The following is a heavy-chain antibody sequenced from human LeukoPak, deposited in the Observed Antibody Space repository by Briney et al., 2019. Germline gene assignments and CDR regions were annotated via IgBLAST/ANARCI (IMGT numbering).Heavy chain of an antibody. J-gene: IGHJ5*02. CDR1: GFTFSSYA. CDR3: AKKLGMVRGVIIT. V-gene: IGHV3-23*01. D-gene: IGHD3-10*01. Sequence: GGSLKLSCAASGFTFSSYAMSWVRQAPGKGLDWFSAISGSGGSTYYADSVKGRFTISRDNSKNTLYLQMNSLRAEDTAVYYCAKKLGMVRGVIITWGQGTLVTVSS. CDR2: ISGSGGST.